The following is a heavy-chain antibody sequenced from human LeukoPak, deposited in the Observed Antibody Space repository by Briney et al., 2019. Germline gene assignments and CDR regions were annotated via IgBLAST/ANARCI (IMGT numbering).Heavy chain of an antibody. Sequence: GGSLRLSCAASGFTLSSYAMSWVRQTPGKGLECVSTIRDSDGRTYYADSVEGRFTVSRDISTNTLYLQMNSLRAGDTAIYYCAKSGNTETVDYWGQGTLVTVSS. CDR2: IRDSDGRT. V-gene: IGHV3-23*01. D-gene: IGHD6-25*01. J-gene: IGHJ4*02. CDR3: AKSGNTETVDY. CDR1: GFTLSSYA.